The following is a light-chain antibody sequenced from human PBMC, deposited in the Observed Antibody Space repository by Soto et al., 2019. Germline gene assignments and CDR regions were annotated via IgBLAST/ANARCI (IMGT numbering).Light chain of an antibody. V-gene: IGKV3-20*01. Sequence: EIVLTQSPGTLSLSPGERATLSCRASQSVTSNYLAWYQQKPGQAPRLLIYDASTRATGIPDRFSGSGSGTDFTLTISRLEPEDLAVYYCQQYGSSPRTFGQGTKLEI. CDR3: QQYGSSPRT. CDR2: DAS. CDR1: QSVTSNY. J-gene: IGKJ2*01.